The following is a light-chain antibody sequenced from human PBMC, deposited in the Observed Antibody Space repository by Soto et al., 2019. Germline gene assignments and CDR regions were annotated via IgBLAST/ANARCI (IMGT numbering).Light chain of an antibody. Sequence: QSALTQPASVSGSPGQSITISCTGTSSDVGGYNYVSWYQQHPGKAPKLMIYDVSNRPSGVSNRFSGSESGNTASLTISGLQAEDQADYYCSSYTSSSTLEAVFGGGPKVTVL. J-gene: IGLJ2*01. V-gene: IGLV2-14*01. CDR3: SSYTSSSTLEAV. CDR2: DVS. CDR1: SSDVGGYNY.